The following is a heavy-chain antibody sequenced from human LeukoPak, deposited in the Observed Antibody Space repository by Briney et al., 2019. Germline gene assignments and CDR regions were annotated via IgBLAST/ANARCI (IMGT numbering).Heavy chain of an antibody. V-gene: IGHV4-38-2*02. J-gene: IGHJ4*03. CDR2: IYHSGST. D-gene: IGHD1-26*01. CDR3: ARLSGSYFDY. CDR1: GYSISSGYY. Sequence: SETLSLTCTVSGYSISSGYYWGWIRQPPGKGLEWIGSIYHSGSTYYNPSLKSRVTISVDTSKNQFSLKLSSVTAADTAVYYCARLSGSYFDYWGQGPRSPSPQ.